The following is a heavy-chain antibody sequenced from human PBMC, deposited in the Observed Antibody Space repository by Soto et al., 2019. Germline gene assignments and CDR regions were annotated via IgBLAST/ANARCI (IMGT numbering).Heavy chain of an antibody. D-gene: IGHD3-16*01. CDR1: GFSLSTRDVG. CDR2: VYWDDDK. CDR3: AHCRGGVASF. V-gene: IGHV2-5*02. Sequence: QITLNESGPTLVKPTQTLTLTCTFSGFSLSTRDVGVGWIRQPPGEALEWLGVVYWDDDKTYSPSLKSRLTITKDTSKNQVVLRMIKVDPVDTATYYCAHCRGGVASFWGQGTLVPVSS. J-gene: IGHJ4*02.